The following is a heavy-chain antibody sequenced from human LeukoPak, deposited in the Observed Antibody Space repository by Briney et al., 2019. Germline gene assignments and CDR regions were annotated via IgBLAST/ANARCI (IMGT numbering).Heavy chain of an antibody. CDR2: IYYSGST. J-gene: IGHJ5*02. Sequence: PSETLSLTCTVSGGSISSYYWSWIRQPPGKGLEWIGYIYYSGSTNYNPSLKSRVTISVDTSKNQFSLKLSSVTAADTAVYYCARVGEAGTRDNWFDPWGQGTLVTVSS. D-gene: IGHD6-19*01. CDR1: GGSISSYY. V-gene: IGHV4-59*01. CDR3: ARVGEAGTRDNWFDP.